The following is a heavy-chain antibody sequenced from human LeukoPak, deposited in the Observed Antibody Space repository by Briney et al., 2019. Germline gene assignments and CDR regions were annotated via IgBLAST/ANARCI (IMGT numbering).Heavy chain of an antibody. CDR1: GFTFSSYA. V-gene: IGHV3-21*01. CDR2: ISSSSSYI. CDR3: ARGYCSGGSCYTFDY. J-gene: IGHJ4*02. D-gene: IGHD2-15*01. Sequence: GGSLRLSCAASGFTFSSYAMSWVRQAPGKGLEWVSSISSSSSYIYYADSVKGRFTISRDNAKNSLYLQMNSLRAEDTAVYYCARGYCSGGSCYTFDYWGQGTLVTVSS.